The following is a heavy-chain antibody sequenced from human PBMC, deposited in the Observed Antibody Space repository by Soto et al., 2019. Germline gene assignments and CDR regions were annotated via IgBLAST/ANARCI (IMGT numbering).Heavy chain of an antibody. D-gene: IGHD5-18*01. V-gene: IGHV4-59*01. CDR2: IYDSGST. J-gene: IGHJ5*02. Sequence: QVQLQESGPGLVKPSETLSLTCTVSGGSINNYYWSWIRQPPGKGLEWIGYIYDSGSTNYNPSLKSRVTMSVDTSKNQFSLTLRSVTAADTAVYYCAREHGFSYGLNYFDPWGQGTLVTVSS. CDR3: AREHGFSYGLNYFDP. CDR1: GGSINNYY.